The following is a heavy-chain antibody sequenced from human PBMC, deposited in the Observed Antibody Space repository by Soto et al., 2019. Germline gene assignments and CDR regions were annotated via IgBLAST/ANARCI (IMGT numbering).Heavy chain of an antibody. J-gene: IGHJ4*02. CDR1: GFTFSSYG. D-gene: IGHD5-12*01. V-gene: IGHV3-30*03. CDR2: ISYDGSNK. Sequence: QVQLVESGGGVVQPGRSLRLSCAASGFTFSSYGMHWVRQAPGKGLEWVAVISYDGSNKYYADSVKGRFTISRDNSKNTLYLPMNSLRAEDTAVYYCATDFGWGGYDFGSDFDYWGQGTLVTVSS. CDR3: ATDFGWGGYDFGSDFDY.